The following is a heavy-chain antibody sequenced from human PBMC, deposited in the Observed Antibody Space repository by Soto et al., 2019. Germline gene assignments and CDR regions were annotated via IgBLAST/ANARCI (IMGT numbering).Heavy chain of an antibody. J-gene: IGHJ6*02. D-gene: IGHD2-2*01. CDR1: GFTFSSYD. Sequence: EGSVRLSCAASGFTFSSYDMNWVRQAPGKGLEWVAVISYDGSNKYYADSGKGRFTICRDNSKHTRYLKMNSMRPEDTAVYYYAKYLQGSCTTPSCYTYFGLDLWAQGTPVTVSS. CDR3: AKYLQGSCTTPSCYTYFGLDL. V-gene: IGHV3-30*18. CDR2: ISYDGSNK.